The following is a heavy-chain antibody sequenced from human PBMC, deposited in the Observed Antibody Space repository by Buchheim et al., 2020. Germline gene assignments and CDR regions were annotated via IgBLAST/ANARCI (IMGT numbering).Heavy chain of an antibody. D-gene: IGHD2-15*01. CDR3: ASSEGYCSGGSCYYYFDY. J-gene: IGHJ4*02. CDR1: GGSFSGYY. V-gene: IGHV4-34*01. CDR2: INHSGST. Sequence: QVQLQQWGAGLLKPSETLSLTCAVYGGSFSGYYWSWIRQPPGKGLEWIGEINHSGSTNYNPSLKSRVTISVDTSTNQFSLKLSSVTAADTAVYYCASSEGYCSGGSCYYYFDYWGQGTL.